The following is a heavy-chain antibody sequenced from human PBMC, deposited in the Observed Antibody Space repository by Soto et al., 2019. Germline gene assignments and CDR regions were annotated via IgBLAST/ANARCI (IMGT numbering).Heavy chain of an antibody. J-gene: IGHJ4*01. Sequence: GASVKVSCKASGYTFTSYDINWVRQATGQGPEWMGWMNPDSGHTGYVRKFQGRVTMTRNTATSTAYMELSSLRSEDTAVYYCARSHGGSNENFDYWRQGTLVTVSS. CDR2: MNPDSGHT. D-gene: IGHD1-1*01. V-gene: IGHV1-8*01. CDR1: GYTFTSYD. CDR3: ARSHGGSNENFDY.